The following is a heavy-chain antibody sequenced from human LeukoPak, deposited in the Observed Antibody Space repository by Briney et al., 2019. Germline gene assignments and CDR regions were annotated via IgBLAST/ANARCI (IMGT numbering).Heavy chain of an antibody. CDR1: ADSITNHY. V-gene: IGHV4-59*11. D-gene: IGHD1-1*01. CDR3: VSGSTGAFDP. Sequence: SETLSLTCTVSADSITNHYWSWIRQPPGKGLEWIGYIYYSGSSNYNPSLKSRVTMSVDTSKNQFSLKLSSVTAAHTAVYYCVSGSTGAFDPWGQGTLVTVSS. J-gene: IGHJ5*02. CDR2: IYYSGSS.